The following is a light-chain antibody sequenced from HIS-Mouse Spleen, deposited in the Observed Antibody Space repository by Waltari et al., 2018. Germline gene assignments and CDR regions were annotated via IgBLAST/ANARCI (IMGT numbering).Light chain of an antibody. V-gene: IGLV3-10*01. CDR2: EDS. CDR3: YSTDSSGNHRV. Sequence: SYELTQPPSVSVSPGQTARITCSGDALPKKYAYWYQKKSGQAPVLVIYEDSKRPSGIPERFSASSSGTMATLTISGAQVEDEADYYCYSTDSSGNHRVFGGGTKLTVL. CDR1: ALPKKY. J-gene: IGLJ2*01.